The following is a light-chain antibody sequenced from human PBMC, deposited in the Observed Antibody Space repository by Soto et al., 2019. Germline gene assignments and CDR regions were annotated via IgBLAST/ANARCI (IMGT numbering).Light chain of an antibody. CDR3: QQYNSYVT. CDR1: QSISSW. J-gene: IGKJ4*01. Sequence: DIQMTQSPSTLSASVGDRVTITCRASQSISSWLAWYQQKPGKAPKLLIYKASTLESGVPSRFSGSGSGTEFTLTISSLQPDDFAIYYCQQYNSYVTFGGGTKVEIK. V-gene: IGKV1-5*03. CDR2: KAS.